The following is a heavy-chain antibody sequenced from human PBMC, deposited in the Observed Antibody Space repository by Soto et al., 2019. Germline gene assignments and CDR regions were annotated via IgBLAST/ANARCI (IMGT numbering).Heavy chain of an antibody. CDR2: IYYSGST. V-gene: IGHV4-31*03. Sequence: SETLSLTCTVSGGSISSGGYYWSWIRQHPGKGLEWIGYIYYSGSTYYNPSLKSRVTISVDTSKNQFSLKLSSVTAADTAVYYCARDWHYYDSSGTTTRAFDIWGQGTMVTV. CDR1: GGSISSGGYY. J-gene: IGHJ3*02. CDR3: ARDWHYYDSSGTTTRAFDI. D-gene: IGHD3-22*01.